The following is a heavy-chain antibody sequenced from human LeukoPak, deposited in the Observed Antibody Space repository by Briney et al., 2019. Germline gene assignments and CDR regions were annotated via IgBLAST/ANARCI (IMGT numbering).Heavy chain of an antibody. V-gene: IGHV4-59*01. CDR3: ARGPQLGYFDY. D-gene: IGHD6-13*01. J-gene: IGHJ4*02. Sequence: SETLSLTCTVSGGSISSYYWSWIRQPPGKGLEWIGYIYYSGSTNYNPSLKSRVTISVDTSKNQFSLKLSSVTAADTAVYYCARGPQLGYFDYWGQGTLVTVSS. CDR2: IYYSGST. CDR1: GGSISSYY.